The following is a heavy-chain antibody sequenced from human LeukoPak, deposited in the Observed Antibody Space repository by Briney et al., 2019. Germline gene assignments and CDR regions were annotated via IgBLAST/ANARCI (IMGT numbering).Heavy chain of an antibody. CDR3: QWLQFSELDY. V-gene: IGHV3-21*01. J-gene: IGHJ4*02. CDR1: GSTFSSYS. D-gene: IGHD5-24*01. Sequence: PGGSLRLSCAASGSTFSSYSMNWVRQAPGKGLEWVSSISSSSSYIYYADSVKGRFTISRDNAKNSLYLQMNSLRAEDTAVYYCQWLQFSELDYWGQGTLVTVSS. CDR2: ISSSSSYI.